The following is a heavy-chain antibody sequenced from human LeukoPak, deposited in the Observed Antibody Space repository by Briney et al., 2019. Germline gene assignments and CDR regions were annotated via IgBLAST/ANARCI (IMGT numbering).Heavy chain of an antibody. CDR2: LYNGGNT. J-gene: IGHJ4*02. CDR1: GFTVSSNY. V-gene: IGHV3-53*01. CDR3: ARYDGGSGPFDY. Sequence: GGSLRLSCAVSGFTVSSNYMSWVRQAPGKGLEWVSVLYNGGNTYYADSVTGRFTVSRDNSKNTLYLQMNSLRAEDTAVYYCARYDGGSGPFDYWGQGTLVTVSS. D-gene: IGHD3-10*01.